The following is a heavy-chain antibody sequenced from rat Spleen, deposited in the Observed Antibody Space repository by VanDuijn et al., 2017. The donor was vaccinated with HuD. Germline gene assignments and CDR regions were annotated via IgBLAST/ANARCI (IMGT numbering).Heavy chain of an antibody. CDR2: ISSGGGDT. CDR1: GFTFSNYH. Sequence: EVQLVESGGGLVQPGRSLNLSCVASGFTFSNYHMAWVRQAPTKGLEWVASISSGGGDTYYRDSVKGRFTISRDNAKSTLYLQMDSLRAEDTATYYCATGRDYDGYLFPYWGQGTLVTVSS. V-gene: IGHV5-25*01. D-gene: IGHD1-12*03. CDR3: ATGRDYDGYLFPY. J-gene: IGHJ3*01.